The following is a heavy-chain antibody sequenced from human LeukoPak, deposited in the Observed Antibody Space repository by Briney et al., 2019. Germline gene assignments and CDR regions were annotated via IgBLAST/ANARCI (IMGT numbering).Heavy chain of an antibody. D-gene: IGHD1-26*01. CDR3: AKGGPPTGASPRPWDFNY. CDR2: ISYDGSNK. V-gene: IGHV3-30*18. Sequence: GGSLRLSCAASGFTFNRYGMHWVRQAPGKGLEWVAVISYDGSNKYYADSVKGRFTISRDNSKNTLYLQMNSLRVEDTAVYYCAKGGPPTGASPRPWDFNYWGQGTLVTVSS. CDR1: GFTFNRYG. J-gene: IGHJ4*02.